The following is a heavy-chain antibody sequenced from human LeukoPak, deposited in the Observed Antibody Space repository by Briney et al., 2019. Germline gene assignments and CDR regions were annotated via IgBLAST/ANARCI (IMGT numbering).Heavy chain of an antibody. J-gene: IGHJ3*02. V-gene: IGHV1-18*01. CDR2: INTYSGDT. D-gene: IGHD3-22*01. Sequence: ASVKLSCKASGYTFRRYGIGWVRQAPGQGLEWMGWINTYSGDTYYAQKLQGRVTMTTDTSKSTAYMQMRSLRSDGTAVYCCAIDVALVVGLDGCDMGGEGTMVTVS. CDR1: GYTFRRYG. CDR3: AIDVALVVGLDGCDM.